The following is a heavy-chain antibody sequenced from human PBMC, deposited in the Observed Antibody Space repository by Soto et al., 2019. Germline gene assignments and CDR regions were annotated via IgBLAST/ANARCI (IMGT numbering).Heavy chain of an antibody. V-gene: IGHV3-23*01. CDR3: AKPQNGSYNAAFDA. CDR2: ISGSALST. D-gene: IGHD1-26*01. CDR1: GLTFSDYP. J-gene: IGHJ3*01. Sequence: EVQLLESGGGLVQPGGSLRLSCAVSGLTFSDYPMEWVRQAPGKGLVWISRISGSALSTYYADSVKGRFTISRDNSNNTRYLEMSSLRGEDTAVYYCAKPQNGSYNAAFDAWGQGTMVTFSS.